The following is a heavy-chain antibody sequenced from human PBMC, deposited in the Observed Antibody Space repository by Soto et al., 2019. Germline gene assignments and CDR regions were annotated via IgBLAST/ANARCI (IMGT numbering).Heavy chain of an antibody. J-gene: IGHJ6*02. CDR1: GYTFTSYA. CDR2: INAGNGNT. V-gene: IGHV1-3*01. Sequence: ASVKVSCKASGYTFTSYAMHWVRQAPGQRLEWMGWINAGNGNTKYSQKFQGRVTITRDTSASTAYMELSSLRSEDTAVYYCARAVAGTRGMDVWGQGTTVTVSS. D-gene: IGHD6-19*01. CDR3: ARAVAGTRGMDV.